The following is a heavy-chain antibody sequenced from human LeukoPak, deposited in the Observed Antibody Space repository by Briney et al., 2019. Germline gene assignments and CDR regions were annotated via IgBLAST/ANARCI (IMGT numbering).Heavy chain of an antibody. D-gene: IGHD6-19*01. J-gene: IGHJ4*02. CDR2: INPNSDGT. V-gene: IGHV1-2*02. Sequence: GASVKVSCKASGYTFFGYYTHWVRQAPGQGLEWMGWINPNSDGTKYAEKFQGRVTMTRDTSISTAYMELNWLKSDDTAVYYCARDNSGWYSQFDYWGQGTLVTVSS. CDR1: GYTFFGYY. CDR3: ARDNSGWYSQFDY.